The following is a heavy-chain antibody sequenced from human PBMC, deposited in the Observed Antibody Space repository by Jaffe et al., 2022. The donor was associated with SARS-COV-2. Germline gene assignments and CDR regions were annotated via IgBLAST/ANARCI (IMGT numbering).Heavy chain of an antibody. V-gene: IGHV3-23*04. D-gene: IGHD1-26*01. CDR1: GFNFNTQT. CDR3: AKVPRSRENWLDP. CDR2: IGARGDTT. J-gene: IGHJ5*02. Sequence: EVQLVESGGGLVQPGGSLRLSCAASGFNFNTQTMAWVRQAPGKGLEWVSAIGARGDTTFYADSVKGRFTISRDNSKDTLYLQMNSLRAEDTATYYCAKVPRSRENWLDPWGQGTLVTVSP.